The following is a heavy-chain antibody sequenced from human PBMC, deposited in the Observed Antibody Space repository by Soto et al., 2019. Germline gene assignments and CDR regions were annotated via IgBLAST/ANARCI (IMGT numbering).Heavy chain of an antibody. CDR2: SSSTSRYT. V-gene: IGHV3-11*06. CDR3: ARGGLYSISSPFDY. CDR1: GFTFSDYY. J-gene: IGHJ4*02. D-gene: IGHD6-6*01. Sequence: QVQLVESGGGLVKPGGSLRLSCAASGFTFSDYYMSWIRQAPGKGLEWVSYSSSTSRYTNYADSVKGRFTISRDNAKNSLYLQMNSLRPEDTAIYYCARGGLYSISSPFDYWGQGTLVTVSS.